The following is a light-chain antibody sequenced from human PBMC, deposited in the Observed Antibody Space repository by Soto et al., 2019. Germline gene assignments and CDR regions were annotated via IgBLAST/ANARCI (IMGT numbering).Light chain of an antibody. CDR2: AAS. CDR3: QQYYSYPQT. CDR1: QGISSY. V-gene: IGKV1-8*01. Sequence: IQMTQSPSTLSASTRDRVTITCRASQGISSYLAWYQQKPGKAPKLLIYAASTLQSGVPSRFSGSGSGTDFTLTISCLQSEDFATYYCQQYYSYPQTFGQGTKVDIK. J-gene: IGKJ1*01.